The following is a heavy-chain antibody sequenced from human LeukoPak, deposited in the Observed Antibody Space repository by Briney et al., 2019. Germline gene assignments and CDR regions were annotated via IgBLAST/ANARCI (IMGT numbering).Heavy chain of an antibody. CDR3: AKHVLYYGSGSYYNDY. D-gene: IGHD3-10*01. Sequence: GGSLRLSCAASGFTFSSYGMHWVRQAPGKGLEWVAVISYDGSNKYYADSVKGRFTISRDNSKNTLYLQMNGLRAEDTAVYYCAKHVLYYGSGSYYNDYWGQGTLVTVSS. V-gene: IGHV3-30*18. J-gene: IGHJ4*02. CDR2: ISYDGSNK. CDR1: GFTFSSYG.